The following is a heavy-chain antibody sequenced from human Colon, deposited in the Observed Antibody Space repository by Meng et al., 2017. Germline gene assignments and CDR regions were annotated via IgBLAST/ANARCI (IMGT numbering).Heavy chain of an antibody. CDR1: GDSISSGSYF. CDR2: IYTSGST. CDR3: ARAVVRGVDADAFDI. J-gene: IGHJ3*02. V-gene: IGHV4-61*02. D-gene: IGHD3-10*01. Sequence: SETLSLTCTVSGDSISSGSYFWSWIRQPAGKGPEWIGRIYTSGSTNYNPSLESPVTISVDTSRNQFSLKLISVTAADTAVYYCARAVVRGVDADAFDIWGQGTVVTVSS.